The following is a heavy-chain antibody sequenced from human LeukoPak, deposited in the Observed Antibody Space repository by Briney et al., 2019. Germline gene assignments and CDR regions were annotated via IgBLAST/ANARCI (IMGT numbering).Heavy chain of an antibody. CDR1: GASISSSSYY. CDR2: IYYSGST. Sequence: SETLSLTCSVSGASISSSSYYWGWSRQPPGKGLEWIGSIYYSGSTYYNPSLKSRVTISVDTSKNQFSLKLSFVTAADTAVYYCASQALRYSSSWYYFDYWGQGTLVTVSS. D-gene: IGHD6-13*01. J-gene: IGHJ4*02. CDR3: ASQALRYSSSWYYFDY. V-gene: IGHV4-39*01.